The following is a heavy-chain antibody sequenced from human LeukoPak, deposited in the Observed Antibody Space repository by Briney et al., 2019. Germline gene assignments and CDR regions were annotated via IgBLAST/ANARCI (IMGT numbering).Heavy chain of an antibody. CDR1: GLSLNNYW. CDR3: ARDWGHHSLVATIPVYYYYGMDV. CDR2: ISTDGRTT. J-gene: IGHJ6*02. Sequence: GGSLRLSCAASGLSLNNYWMHWVRQAPGRGMVWVSGISTDGRTTVYADSVKGRFTISRDNAKNTLYLQMNSLRAEDTAVYYCARDWGHHSLVATIPVYYYYGMDVWGQGTTVTVSS. D-gene: IGHD5-12*01. V-gene: IGHV3-74*01.